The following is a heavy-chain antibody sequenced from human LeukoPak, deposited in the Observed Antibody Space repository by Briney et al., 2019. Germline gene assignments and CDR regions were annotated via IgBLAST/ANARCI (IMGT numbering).Heavy chain of an antibody. CDR1: DCSISSYY. CDR3: ASGGHDIQYYFQY. CDR2: VYTSGTT. Sequence: SETLSLTCTVSDCSISSYYWSWVRQAAGKGLEWIGRVYTSGTTKYNSSLKSRVTISVDKSKNQLSLRLTSVTAADTAVYYCASGGHDIQYYFQYWGQGTLVTVSS. J-gene: IGHJ4*02. D-gene: IGHD3-9*01. V-gene: IGHV4-4*07.